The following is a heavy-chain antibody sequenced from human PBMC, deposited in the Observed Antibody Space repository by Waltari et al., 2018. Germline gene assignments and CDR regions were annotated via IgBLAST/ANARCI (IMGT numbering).Heavy chain of an antibody. Sequence: QLQLEQAGPRLVKPSGTLSLTCGVSGDSIMEHYWWSWVRQPPGRGLEWIGQVHRSGRTNYHPSFASRVIMSIDTSSGQFSLKVTSVTAADTAIYYWARDRGSGLYLDTWGQGILVTVSP. D-gene: IGHD2-15*01. J-gene: IGHJ4*02. V-gene: IGHV4-4*02. CDR1: GDSIMEHYW. CDR2: VHRSGRT. CDR3: ARDRGSGLYLDT.